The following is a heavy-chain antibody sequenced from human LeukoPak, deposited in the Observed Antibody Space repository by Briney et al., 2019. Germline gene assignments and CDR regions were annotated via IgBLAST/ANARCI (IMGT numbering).Heavy chain of an antibody. CDR2: ISGSGGST. J-gene: IGHJ4*02. V-gene: IGHV3-23*01. Sequence: QAGGSLRLSCAASGFTFSSYAMSWVRQAPGKGLEWVSAISGSGGSTYYADSVKGRFTISRDNSKNTLYLQVNSLRAEDTAVYYCAKDPWGEYGDYVGYWGQGTLVTVSS. CDR3: AKDPWGEYGDYVGY. D-gene: IGHD4-17*01. CDR1: GFTFSSYA.